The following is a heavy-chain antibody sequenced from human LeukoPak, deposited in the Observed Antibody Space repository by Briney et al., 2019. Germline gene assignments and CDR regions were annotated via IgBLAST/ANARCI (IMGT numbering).Heavy chain of an antibody. Sequence: GGSLRLSCAASGFTFSSYAMSWVRQAPGKGLEWVSAISGSGGSIYYADSVKGRFTISRDNSKNTLYLQMNSLRAEDTAVYYCAKDYYYDSTGNFDYWGQGTLVTVSS. D-gene: IGHD3-22*01. V-gene: IGHV3-23*01. CDR1: GFTFSSYA. J-gene: IGHJ4*02. CDR3: AKDYYYDSTGNFDY. CDR2: ISGSGGSI.